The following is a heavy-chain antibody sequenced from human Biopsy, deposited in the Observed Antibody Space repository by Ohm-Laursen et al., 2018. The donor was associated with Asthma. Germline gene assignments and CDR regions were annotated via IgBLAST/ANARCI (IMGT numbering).Heavy chain of an antibody. CDR3: AREVVSSGFYFDS. V-gene: IGHV4-59*01. J-gene: IGHJ4*02. CDR1: GVSISSDY. D-gene: IGHD3-22*01. Sequence: GTLSLTCTVSGVSISSDYWSWIRQPPGQRLEFIGYIYTSGSTNYNPSLKGRVTISADTSMNQFSLKLSSVTAADTAVYYCAREVVSSGFYFDSWGQGTLVTVSS. CDR2: IYTSGST.